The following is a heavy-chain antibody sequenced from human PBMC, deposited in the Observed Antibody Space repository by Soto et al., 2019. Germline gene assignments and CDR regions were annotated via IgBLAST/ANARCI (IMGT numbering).Heavy chain of an antibody. CDR3: ARDRADIVATIGRDDYFDY. CDR2: IWYDGSNK. J-gene: IGHJ4*02. Sequence: GGSLRLSCAASGFTFSSYGMHWVRQAPGKGLEWVAVIWYDGSNKYYADSVKGRFTISRDNSKNTLYLQMNSLRAEDTAVYYCARDRADIVATIGRDDYFDYWGQGTLVTVSS. CDR1: GFTFSSYG. D-gene: IGHD5-12*01. V-gene: IGHV3-33*01.